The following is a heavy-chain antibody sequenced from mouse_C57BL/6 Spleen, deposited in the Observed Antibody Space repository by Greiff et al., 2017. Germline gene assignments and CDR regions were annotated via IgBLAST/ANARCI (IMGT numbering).Heavy chain of an antibody. CDR2: ISDGGSYT. CDR1: GFTFSSYA. J-gene: IGHJ3*01. V-gene: IGHV5-4*01. CDR3: ARDEGYGGFAY. Sequence: EVMLVESGGGLVKPGGSLKLSCAASGFTFSSYAMSWVRQTPEKRLEWVATISDGGSYTYYPDNVKGRFTISRDNAKNNLYLQMSHLKSEDTAMYYCARDEGYGGFAYWGQGTLVTVSA. D-gene: IGHD2-3*01.